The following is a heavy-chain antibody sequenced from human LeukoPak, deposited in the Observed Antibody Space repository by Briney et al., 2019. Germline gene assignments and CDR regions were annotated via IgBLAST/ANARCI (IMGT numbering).Heavy chain of an antibody. D-gene: IGHD2-15*01. J-gene: IGHJ4*02. CDR3: ARDFPGGGSGFEY. Sequence: GSVKVSCKASGYTFTSYYIHWVRQAPGQGLEWMGVINPSDGGTNYAQTFQGRISMTRDMSTSTVYMELSSLRSEAAAVYYCARDFPGGGSGFEYWGQGTLVTVSS. CDR2: INPSDGGT. V-gene: IGHV1-46*01. CDR1: GYTFTSYY.